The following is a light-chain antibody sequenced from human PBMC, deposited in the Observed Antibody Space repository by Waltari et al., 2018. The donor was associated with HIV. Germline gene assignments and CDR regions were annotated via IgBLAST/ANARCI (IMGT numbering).Light chain of an antibody. CDR3: QSYDTGHLVV. J-gene: IGLJ2*01. CDR1: SGNIASNY. V-gene: IGLV6-57*04. CDR2: EDK. Sequence: NFMLTQPHSVSESPGKTISISCTRSSGNIASNYVQWFQQRPGSAPVTVIFEDKHRPSGVPDRFSGSIDSSSNSASLTISGLKTDDEAHYFCQSYDTGHLVVFGGGTRLTVL.